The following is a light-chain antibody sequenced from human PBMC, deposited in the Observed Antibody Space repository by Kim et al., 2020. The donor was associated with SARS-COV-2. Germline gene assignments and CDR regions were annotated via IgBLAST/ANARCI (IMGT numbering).Light chain of an antibody. J-gene: IGLJ3*02. CDR3: SPWDGSLTAWV. Sequence: RQTATMSSTRNNNNGGHLGAAWRQQHQGHPPKLLSYRNNRRTSGISERFSAYRSGNTASLTITGLQPEDEADYYCSPWDGSLTAWVFGGGTQLTVL. CDR1: NNNGGHLG. CDR2: RNN. V-gene: IGLV10-54*04.